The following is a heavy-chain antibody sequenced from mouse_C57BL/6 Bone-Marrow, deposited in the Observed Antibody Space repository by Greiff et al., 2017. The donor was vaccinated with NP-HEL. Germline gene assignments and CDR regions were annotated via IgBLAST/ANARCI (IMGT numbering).Heavy chain of an antibody. J-gene: IGHJ3*01. CDR1: GFNIKDYY. Sequence: EVQLQQSGAELVRPGASVKLSCTASGFNIKDYYMHWVKQRPEQGLEWIGRIDPEDGDTEYAPKFQGKATMTADTSSNTAYMQLSSLTTEDSAIYYCAREGCYDYPFAYWGQGTLVTVSA. CDR3: AREGCYDYPFAY. V-gene: IGHV14-1*01. D-gene: IGHD2-4*01. CDR2: IDPEDGDT.